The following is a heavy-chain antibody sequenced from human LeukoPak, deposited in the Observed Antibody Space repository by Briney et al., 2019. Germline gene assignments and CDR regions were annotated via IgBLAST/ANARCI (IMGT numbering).Heavy chain of an antibody. CDR3: ARLVIVPAALNFDY. D-gene: IGHD2-2*01. Sequence: SQTLSLTCTVSGGSISSGGYYWSWIRQPPGKGLEWIGYIYHSGSTYYNPSLKSRVTISVDRSKNQFSLKLSSVTAADTAVYYCARLVIVPAALNFDYWGQGTLVTVSS. CDR1: GGSISSGGYY. V-gene: IGHV4-30-2*01. J-gene: IGHJ4*02. CDR2: IYHSGST.